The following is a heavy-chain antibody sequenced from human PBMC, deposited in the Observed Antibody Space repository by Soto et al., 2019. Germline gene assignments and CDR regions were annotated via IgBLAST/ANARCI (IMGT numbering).Heavy chain of an antibody. Sequence: PSGTLSLTCTVSGGSISIYYWGWIRQPPGKGLEWIGYIYYSGSTNYNPSLKSRVTISVDTSKNQFSLKLSSVTAADTAVYYCAREIVSGGYCSSTSCSLGGPWFDPWGQGTLVTVSS. D-gene: IGHD2-2*01. V-gene: IGHV4-59*01. CDR2: IYYSGST. CDR1: GGSISIYY. CDR3: AREIVSGGYCSSTSCSLGGPWFDP. J-gene: IGHJ5*02.